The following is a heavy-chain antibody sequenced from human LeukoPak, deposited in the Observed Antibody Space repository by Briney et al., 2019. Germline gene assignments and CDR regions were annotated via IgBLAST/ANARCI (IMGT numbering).Heavy chain of an antibody. D-gene: IGHD4-17*01. V-gene: IGHV1-69*05. CDR1: GGTFNNSA. J-gene: IGHJ5*02. CDR3: ARDVHGDYGSGWFDP. CDR2: IMTLFGTA. Sequence: GASVKVSFKTSGGTFNNSAISWVRQAPGQGLEWLGGIMTLFGTAGYAQKFKGRVTITMDESTRTVYLELTSLTSDDTAVNYCARDVHGDYGSGWFDPWGQGTLVSVSS.